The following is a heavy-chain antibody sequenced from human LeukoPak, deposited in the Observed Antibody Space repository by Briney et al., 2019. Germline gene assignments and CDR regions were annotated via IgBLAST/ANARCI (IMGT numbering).Heavy chain of an antibody. CDR3: ARETYYYDSSGYYVFFDY. V-gene: IGHV3-48*01. CDR1: GFTFSSYS. D-gene: IGHD3-22*01. Sequence: GGSLRLSCAASGFTFSSYSMNWVRQAPGKGLEWVSYISSSSSTIYYADSVKGRFTISRDNAKNSLYLQMNSLRAEDTAVYYCARETYYYDSSGYYVFFDYWGQGTLVTVSS. CDR2: ISSSSSTI. J-gene: IGHJ4*02.